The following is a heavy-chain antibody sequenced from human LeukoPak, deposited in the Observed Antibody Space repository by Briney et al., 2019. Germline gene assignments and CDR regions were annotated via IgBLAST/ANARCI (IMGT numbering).Heavy chain of an antibody. J-gene: IGHJ6*02. V-gene: IGHV4-34*01. Sequence: SETLSLTCAVSGGSFSGYHWSWIRQTPGKGLEWIGEVSQSGGASYNPSLKSRVTISVETSKNHFSLKLNSVTAADTAMYYCARVRGQIGDYYYYGMDVWGQGTTVTVSS. CDR3: ARVRGQIGDYYYYGMDV. CDR2: VSQSGGA. CDR1: GGSFSGYH. D-gene: IGHD3-10*01.